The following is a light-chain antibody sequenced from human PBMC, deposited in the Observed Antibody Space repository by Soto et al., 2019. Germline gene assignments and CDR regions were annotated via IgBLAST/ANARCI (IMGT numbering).Light chain of an antibody. J-gene: IGKJ4*01. CDR1: QNISSY. CDR2: GAS. CDR3: QQYNNWPRAT. Sequence: IVLTQSPATLSLSPGKRATLSCRASQNISSYLIWYQQKPGQAPRLLISGASSRATGIPDRFSGSGSGTEFNLTISSLQSEDFGVYYCQQYNNWPRATFGGGTKVDIK. V-gene: IGKV3D-15*01.